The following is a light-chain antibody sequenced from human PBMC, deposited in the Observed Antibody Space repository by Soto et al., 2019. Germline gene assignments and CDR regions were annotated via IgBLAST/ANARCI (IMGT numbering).Light chain of an antibody. V-gene: IGKV1-9*01. CDR2: AAS. J-gene: IGKJ4*01. CDR1: QDISSH. CDR3: QQVKTYPLT. Sequence: DIPLTQSPSFLSASVGDRVTITCRASQDISSHLAWYQQKPGKAPKLLIYAASTLQSGVPSGFGGSGSGTEFTLTITSLQPEDFATYYCQQVKTYPLTFGGGTTLEIK.